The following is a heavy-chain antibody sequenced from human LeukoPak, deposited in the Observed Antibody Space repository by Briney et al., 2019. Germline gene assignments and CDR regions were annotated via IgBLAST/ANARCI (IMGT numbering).Heavy chain of an antibody. CDR1: GFTFSSYW. J-gene: IGHJ4*02. CDR2: IKQDGSEK. V-gene: IGHV3-7*01. CDR3: ARVRGDFWCGSDDY. D-gene: IGHD3-3*01. Sequence: GGSLRLSCAASGFTFSSYWMSWVRQAPGKGLEWVANIKQDGSEKYYVDSVKGRFTISRDNAKNSLYLQMNSLRAEDTAVYYCARVRGDFWCGSDDYWGQGTLVTVSS.